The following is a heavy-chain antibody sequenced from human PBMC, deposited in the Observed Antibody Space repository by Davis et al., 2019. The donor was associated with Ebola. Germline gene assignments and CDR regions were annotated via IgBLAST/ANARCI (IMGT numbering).Heavy chain of an antibody. CDR1: GFTFSSYA. CDR2: ISYDGSNK. J-gene: IGHJ6*03. V-gene: IGHV3-30-3*01. Sequence: PGGSLRLSCAASGFTFSSYAMHWVRQAPGKGLEWVAVISYDGSNKYYADSVKGRFTISRDNSKNTLYLQMNSLRAEDTAVYYCARMKVLTGYYYYMDVWGKGTTVTVS. CDR3: ARMKVLTGYYYYMDV. D-gene: IGHD1-14*01.